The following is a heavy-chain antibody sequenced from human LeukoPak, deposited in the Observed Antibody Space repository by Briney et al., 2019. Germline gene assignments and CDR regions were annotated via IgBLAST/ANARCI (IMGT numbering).Heavy chain of an antibody. CDR3: ARETPYYSIQDY. CDR1: GGSISSGSYY. CDR2: IYHSGST. D-gene: IGHD3-10*01. V-gene: IGHV4-39*07. Sequence: SSETLSLTCTVSGGSISSGSYYWGWIRQPPGKGLEWIGSIYHSGSTYYNPSLKSRVTMSVDTSKNQFSLKLSSVTAADTAVYYCARETPYYSIQDYWGQGTLVTVSS. J-gene: IGHJ4*02.